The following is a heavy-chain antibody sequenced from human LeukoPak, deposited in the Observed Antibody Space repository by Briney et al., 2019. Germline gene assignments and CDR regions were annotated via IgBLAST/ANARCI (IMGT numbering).Heavy chain of an antibody. Sequence: ASVKVSCKASGYTFTRYGISWVRQAPGQGLQWLGWISASIGNTNYAQKFRDRVTMSTDTSTGTAYLDVRSLTSDDTAVYYCARDHSNWNYAPDFWGQGTLVIVSS. CDR2: ISASIGNT. CDR3: ARDHSNWNYAPDF. D-gene: IGHD1-7*01. CDR1: GYTFTRYG. J-gene: IGHJ4*02. V-gene: IGHV1-18*01.